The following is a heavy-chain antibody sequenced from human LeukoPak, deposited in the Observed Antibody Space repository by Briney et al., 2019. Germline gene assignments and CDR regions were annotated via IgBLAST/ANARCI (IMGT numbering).Heavy chain of an antibody. D-gene: IGHD1-26*01. V-gene: IGHV1-2*02. J-gene: IGHJ4*02. CDR1: GYTFTGYY. Sequence: ASVKVSCKASGYTFTGYYMHWVRQAPGQGLEWMGWINPNSGGTNYGQKFQGRVTMTRDTSISTAYMELSRLRSDDTAVYYCARVVGATVGLTAIDYWGQGTLVTVSS. CDR3: ARVVGATVGLTAIDY. CDR2: INPNSGGT.